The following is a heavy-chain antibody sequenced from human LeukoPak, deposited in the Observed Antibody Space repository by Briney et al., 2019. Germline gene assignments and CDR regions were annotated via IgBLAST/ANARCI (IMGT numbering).Heavy chain of an antibody. V-gene: IGHV1-18*01. D-gene: IGHD3/OR15-3a*01. CDR2: ISAYNGNT. CDR1: GYTFTSYG. CDR3: ARGRSIFGLIIPYVFDS. Sequence: ASVKVSCKASGYTFTSYGISWVRQAPGQGLEWMGWISAYNGNTNYAQKLQGRVTMTTDTSTSTAYMELRSLRSDDTAVYYCARGRSIFGLIIPYVFDSWGQGTLVTVSS. J-gene: IGHJ4*02.